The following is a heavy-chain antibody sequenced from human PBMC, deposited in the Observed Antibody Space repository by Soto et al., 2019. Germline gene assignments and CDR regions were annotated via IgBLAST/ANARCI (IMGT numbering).Heavy chain of an antibody. Sequence: GSLRLSCAASGFTFNNYWIHWVRQVPGKGLVWVSRINDDGSTTNYADSVKGRFTISRDNAKNTLYLQMNSLRAEDTAIYYCAKEGASSWYFFDYWGQGTLVTVSS. CDR2: INDDGSTT. V-gene: IGHV3-74*01. CDR1: GFTFNNYW. CDR3: AKEGASSWYFFDY. J-gene: IGHJ4*02. D-gene: IGHD6-13*01.